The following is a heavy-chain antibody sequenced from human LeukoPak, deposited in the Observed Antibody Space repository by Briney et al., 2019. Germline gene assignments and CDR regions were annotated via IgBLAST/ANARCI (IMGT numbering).Heavy chain of an antibody. CDR1: GFTFSTYA. V-gene: IGHV3-30*01. J-gene: IGHJ4*02. CDR3: ARVNLMYSSGWYYFDY. Sequence: SGGSLRLSCAASGFTFSTYAMHWVRQAPGKGLEWVAVISYDDTNENYADSVKGRFTISRDNSKNTLYLQMNSLRAEDTAVYYCARVNLMYSSGWYYFDYWGQGTLVTVSS. CDR2: ISYDDTNE. D-gene: IGHD6-19*01.